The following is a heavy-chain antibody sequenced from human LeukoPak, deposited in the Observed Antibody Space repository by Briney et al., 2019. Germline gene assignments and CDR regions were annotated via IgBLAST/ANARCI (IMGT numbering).Heavy chain of an antibody. J-gene: IGHJ4*02. CDR3: TRDPVPAAFDY. V-gene: IGHV3-49*04. CDR1: GFTFGAYA. CDR2: IRSKAYGGTT. Sequence: GGSLRLSCTASGFTFGAYAMSWVRQAPGQGLEWVGFIRSKAYGGTTEYAAAVKGRFTISRDDSKSIAYLQMNSLKPEDTAVYYCTRDPVPAAFDYWGQGTLVTVSS. D-gene: IGHD2-2*01.